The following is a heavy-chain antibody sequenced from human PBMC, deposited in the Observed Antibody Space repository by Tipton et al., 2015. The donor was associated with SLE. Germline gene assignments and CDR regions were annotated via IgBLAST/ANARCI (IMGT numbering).Heavy chain of an antibody. V-gene: IGHV1-8*01. CDR3: AKAPPQLGFNY. CDR2: MNPNSGNT. D-gene: IGHD5-24*01. Sequence: QSGPEVKKPGASVKVSCKASGYTFTSFDINWVRQATGQGLEWMGWMNPNSGNTAYAQKFQGRVTMTRDTSISTAYMELSSLRSEDTAVYYCAKAPPQLGFNYWSEGTLVNVYS. J-gene: IGHJ4*02. CDR1: GYTFTSFD.